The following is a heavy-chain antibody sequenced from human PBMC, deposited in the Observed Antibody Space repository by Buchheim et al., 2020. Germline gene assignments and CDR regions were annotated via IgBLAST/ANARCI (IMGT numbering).Heavy chain of an antibody. CDR3: AREGDCSSTSCYILALNWCDP. CDR2: ITPSGGST. CDR1: GYTFTSYY. Sequence: QVQLVQSGAEVKKPGASVKVSCKASGYTFTSYYMHWVRQAPGPGLEWMGIITPSGGSTSYAQKFQGRVTITRDTSTSTVYMELSSLSSEDTAVYYCAREGDCSSTSCYILALNWCDPWGQGTL. J-gene: IGHJ5*02. D-gene: IGHD2-2*02. V-gene: IGHV1-46*03.